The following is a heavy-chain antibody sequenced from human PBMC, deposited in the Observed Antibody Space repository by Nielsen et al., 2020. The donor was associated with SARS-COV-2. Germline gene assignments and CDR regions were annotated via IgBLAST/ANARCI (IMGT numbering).Heavy chain of an antibody. J-gene: IGHJ3*02. V-gene: IGHV5-51*01. D-gene: IGHD2-15*01. Sequence: GESLKISCKGSGYSFTSYWIGWVRQMPGKGLEWMGIIYPGDSDTRYSPSFQGQVTISADKSISTAYLQWSSLKASDTAMYYCARSCSGGSCPYDAFDIWGQGTMVTVSS. CDR2: IYPGDSDT. CDR3: ARSCSGGSCPYDAFDI. CDR1: GYSFTSYW.